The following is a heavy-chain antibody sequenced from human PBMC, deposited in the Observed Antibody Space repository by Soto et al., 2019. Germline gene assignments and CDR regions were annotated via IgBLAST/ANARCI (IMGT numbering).Heavy chain of an antibody. CDR3: AKGEGIAGAGFVVGDY. J-gene: IGHJ4*02. V-gene: IGHV3-9*01. CDR1: GFTFDDYA. D-gene: IGHD6-19*01. CDR2: ISWNSGSI. Sequence: EVQLVESGGGLVQPGRSLRLSCAASGFTFDDYAMHWVRQAPGKGLEWVSGISWNSGSIGYADSVKGRFTISRDNAKNSLYLQMNSLRAEDTALYYCAKGEGIAGAGFVVGDYWGQGTLVTVSS.